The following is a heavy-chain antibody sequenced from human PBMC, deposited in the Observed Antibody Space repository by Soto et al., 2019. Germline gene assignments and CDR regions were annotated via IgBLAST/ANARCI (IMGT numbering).Heavy chain of an antibody. CDR2: ISNNGAHT. V-gene: IGHV3-64*01. J-gene: IGHJ6*03. D-gene: IGHD6-13*01. Sequence: GGSLRLSXAASGFTFSNYEMHWVRRAPGKGLEYVSGISNNGAHTDYAKSVKGRFTISRDNSENTLYLQMGSLRAEDMALYYCARRGYGSRWPNVYMDVWGKGTTVTVSS. CDR3: ARRGYGSRWPNVYMDV. CDR1: GFTFSNYE.